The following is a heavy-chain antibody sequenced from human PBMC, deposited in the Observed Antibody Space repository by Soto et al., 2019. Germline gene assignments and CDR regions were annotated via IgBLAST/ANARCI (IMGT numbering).Heavy chain of an antibody. J-gene: IGHJ5*02. CDR1: GFTFSSYA. Sequence: GGSLRLSCAASGFTFSSYAMSWVRQAPGKGLEWVSAISGSGGSTYYADSVKGRFTISRDNSKNTLYLQMNSLRAEDTAVYYCAKVNSITMVRGVPRGYNWFDPWGQGTLVTVSS. CDR2: ISGSGGST. D-gene: IGHD3-10*01. V-gene: IGHV3-23*01. CDR3: AKVNSITMVRGVPRGYNWFDP.